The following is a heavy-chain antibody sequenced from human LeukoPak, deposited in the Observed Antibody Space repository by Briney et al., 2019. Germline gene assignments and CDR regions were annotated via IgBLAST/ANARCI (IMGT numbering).Heavy chain of an antibody. J-gene: IGHJ1*01. D-gene: IGHD3-22*01. CDR2: INHSGST. Sequence: SETLSLTCAVYGGSFSGYYWSWIRQPPGKGLEWIGEINHSGSTNNNPSLKSRVTISVDTSKNQFSLKLSSVTAADTAVYYCATTPHYYDSSGRLDSEYFQHWGQGTLVTVSS. CDR1: GGSFSGYY. CDR3: ATTPHYYDSSGRLDSEYFQH. V-gene: IGHV4-34*01.